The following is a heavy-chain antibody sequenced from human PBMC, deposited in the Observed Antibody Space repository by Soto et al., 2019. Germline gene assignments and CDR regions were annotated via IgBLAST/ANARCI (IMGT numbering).Heavy chain of an antibody. J-gene: IGHJ5*02. CDR1: GGSISSYY. Sequence: SETLSLTCTVSGGSISSYYWSWIRQPSGKGLEWIGYIYYSGSTNYNPSLKSRVTISVDTSKNQFSLKLSSVTAADTAVYYCARHLNYGDYGWWFDPWGQGTLVTVSS. CDR3: ARHLNYGDYGWWFDP. V-gene: IGHV4-59*08. CDR2: IYYSGST. D-gene: IGHD4-17*01.